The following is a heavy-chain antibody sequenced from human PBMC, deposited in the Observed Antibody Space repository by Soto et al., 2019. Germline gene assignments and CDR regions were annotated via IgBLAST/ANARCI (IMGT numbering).Heavy chain of an antibody. J-gene: IGHJ4*02. Sequence: QVQLVQSGAEVKEPGSSVKVSCKATGDLFNNYAFNWVRQAPGQGLEWMGRISPLFSTTNYAQKFQGRFTSGADELTTIVYLEVSNLGSEDTGMYYCAASSSVAAGGYFKFWGQGTLVTVS. CDR2: ISPLFSTT. CDR3: AASSSVAAGGYFKF. D-gene: IGHD6-13*01. V-gene: IGHV1-69*01. CDR1: GDLFNNYA.